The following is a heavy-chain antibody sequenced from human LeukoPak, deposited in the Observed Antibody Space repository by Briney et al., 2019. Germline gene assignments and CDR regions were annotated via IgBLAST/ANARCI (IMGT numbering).Heavy chain of an antibody. V-gene: IGHV4-34*01. Sequence: SETLSLTCAVYGGSFSHYYWSWIRQSPGMGLEWIGEIDDSGTINYNPSLMSRVTISVDKSKNQFSLKLTSATAADTAVYYCARRWNYGRNYYIDVWGKGATVSVSS. CDR1: GGSFSHYY. D-gene: IGHD1-7*01. J-gene: IGHJ6*03. CDR3: ARRWNYGRNYYIDV. CDR2: IDDSGTI.